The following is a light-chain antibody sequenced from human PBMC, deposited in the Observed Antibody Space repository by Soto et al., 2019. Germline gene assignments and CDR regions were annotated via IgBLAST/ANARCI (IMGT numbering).Light chain of an antibody. Sequence: DIMMTQTPLSLSVTPGQPASISCKSSQSLLHSDGRTYLYWYLQKPGQSPQLLIYEVSKRFSGVPDRFSGSGSGTEFTLTISSLQPDDFATYYCQQYNSYPYTFGQGTKVDIK. CDR3: QQYNSYPYT. V-gene: IGKV2D-29*02. CDR1: QSLLHSDGRTY. CDR2: EVS. J-gene: IGKJ2*01.